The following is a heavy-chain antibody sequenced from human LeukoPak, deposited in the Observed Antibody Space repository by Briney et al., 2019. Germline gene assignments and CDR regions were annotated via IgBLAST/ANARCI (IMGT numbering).Heavy chain of an antibody. Sequence: PSETLPLTCAVYGGSFSGYYWSWIRQPPGKGLEWIGEINHSGSTNYNPSLKSRVTISVDTSKNQFSLKLSSVTAADTAVYYCARGGPYYDSSGYYDFDYWGQGTPVTVSS. CDR2: INHSGST. V-gene: IGHV4-34*01. CDR3: ARGGPYYDSSGYYDFDY. J-gene: IGHJ4*02. CDR1: GGSFSGYY. D-gene: IGHD3-22*01.